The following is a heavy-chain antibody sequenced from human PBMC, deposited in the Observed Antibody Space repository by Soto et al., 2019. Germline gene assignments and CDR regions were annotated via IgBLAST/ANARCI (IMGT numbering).Heavy chain of an antibody. Sequence: QVQLVESGGGVVQPGRSLRLSCAASGFTFSSYAMHWVRQAPGKGLEWVAVISYDGSNKYYADSVKGRFTISRDNSMNTLYLQMNGLRAEATAVYYCARDRGIAAAGHYWYFDLWGRGTLVTVSS. V-gene: IGHV3-30-3*01. CDR1: GFTFSSYA. CDR2: ISYDGSNK. D-gene: IGHD6-13*01. J-gene: IGHJ2*01. CDR3: ARDRGIAAAGHYWYFDL.